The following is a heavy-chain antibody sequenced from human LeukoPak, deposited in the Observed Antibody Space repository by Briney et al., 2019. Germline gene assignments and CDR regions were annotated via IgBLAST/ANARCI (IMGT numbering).Heavy chain of an antibody. CDR1: GYSIAHGFF. CDR3: ARVEVPRDINDWYFDL. V-gene: IGHV4-38-2*02. D-gene: IGHD2-15*01. CDR2: LYHSGTT. J-gene: IGHJ2*01. Sequence: SETLSLTCTVSGYSIAHGFFWAWIRQPPGGGLEWIGSLYHSGTTYYNTSLKSRISTSVDTCKNQFSLKLRLVTAADTAVYYCARVEVPRDINDWYFDLWGRGTLVTVSS.